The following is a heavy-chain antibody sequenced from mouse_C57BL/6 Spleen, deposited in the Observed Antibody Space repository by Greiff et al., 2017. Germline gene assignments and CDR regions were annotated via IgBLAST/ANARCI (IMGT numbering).Heavy chain of an antibody. CDR3: ARNSIYDGYFDV. Sequence: QVQLQQPGAELVMPGASVKLSCKASGYTFTSYWMHWVKPRPGQGLEWIGEIDPSDSYTNYTQKFKGQSTLTVDKSSSTAYMQLSSLTSEDSAVYYCARNSIYDGYFDVWGTGTTVTVSS. J-gene: IGHJ1*03. CDR1: GYTFTSYW. V-gene: IGHV1-69*01. CDR2: IDPSDSYT. D-gene: IGHD2-3*01.